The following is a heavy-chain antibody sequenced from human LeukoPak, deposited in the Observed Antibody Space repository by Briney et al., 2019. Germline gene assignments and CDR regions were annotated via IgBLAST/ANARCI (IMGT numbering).Heavy chain of an antibody. CDR3: ARETGEYSYGYSDAFDI. V-gene: IGHV4-34*01. D-gene: IGHD5-18*01. J-gene: IGHJ3*02. Sequence: PSETLSLTCAVYGGSFSGYYWSWIRQPPGKGLEWIGEINHSGSTNYNPSLKSRVTISVDTSKNQFSLKLSSVTAADTAVYYCARETGEYSYGYSDAFDIWGQGTMVTVSS. CDR1: GGSFSGYY. CDR2: INHSGST.